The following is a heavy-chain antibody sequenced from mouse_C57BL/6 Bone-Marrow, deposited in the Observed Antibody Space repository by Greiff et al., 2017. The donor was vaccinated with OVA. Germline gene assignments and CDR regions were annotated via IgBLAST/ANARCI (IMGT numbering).Heavy chain of an antibody. CDR1: GYSITSGYY. J-gene: IGHJ3*01. CDR2: ISYDGSN. V-gene: IGHV3-6*01. D-gene: IGHD1-1*02. CDR3: ARDGGPPFAY. Sequence: EVQLQESGPGLVKPSQSLSLTCSVTGYSITSGYYWNWIRQFPGNKLEWMGYISYDGSNNYNPSLKNRISITRDTSKNQFFLKLNSVTTEDTATYYCARDGGPPFAYWGQGTLVTVSA.